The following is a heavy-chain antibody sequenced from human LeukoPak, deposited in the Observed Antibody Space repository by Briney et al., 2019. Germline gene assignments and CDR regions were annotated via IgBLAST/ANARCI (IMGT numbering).Heavy chain of an antibody. CDR1: GFTFSSYS. CDR2: ISSSSYI. CDR3: ARVGELPIYYYYYYMDV. D-gene: IGHD1-26*01. J-gene: IGHJ6*03. Sequence: GGSLRLSCAASGFTFSSYSMNWVRQAPGKGLEWVSSISSSSYIYYADSVKGRFTISRDNAKNSLYLQMNSLRAEDTAVYYCARVGELPIYYYYYYMDVWGKGTTVTVSS. V-gene: IGHV3-21*01.